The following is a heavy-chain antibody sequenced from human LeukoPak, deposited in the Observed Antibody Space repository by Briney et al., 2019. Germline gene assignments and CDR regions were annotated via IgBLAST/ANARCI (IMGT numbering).Heavy chain of an antibody. V-gene: IGHV3-49*04. CDR1: GFTFGDYA. J-gene: IGHJ6*03. CDR2: IRSKAYGGTT. CDR3: SNYYDSSGYYAYYYYYMDV. D-gene: IGHD3-22*01. Sequence: PGGSLRLSCTASGFTFGDYAMSWVRQALGKGLEWVGFIRSKAYGGTTEYAASVKGRFTISRDDSKSIAYLQMNSLKTEDTAVYYCSNYYDSSGYYAYYYYYMDVWGKGTTVTVSS.